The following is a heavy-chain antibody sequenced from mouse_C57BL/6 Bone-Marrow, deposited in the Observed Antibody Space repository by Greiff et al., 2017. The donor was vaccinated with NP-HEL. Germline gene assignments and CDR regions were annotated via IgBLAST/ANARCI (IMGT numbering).Heavy chain of an antibody. D-gene: IGHD3-1*01. CDR1: GYTFTSYW. Sequence: VKLMESGTELVKPGASVKLSCKASGYTFTSYWMHWVKQRPGQGLEWIGNINPSNGGTNYNEKFKCKATLTVDKSSSTAYMQLSSLTSEDSAVYYCAKGEQLEYAMDYWGQGTSVTVSS. CDR2: INPSNGGT. J-gene: IGHJ4*01. V-gene: IGHV1-53*01. CDR3: AKGEQLEYAMDY.